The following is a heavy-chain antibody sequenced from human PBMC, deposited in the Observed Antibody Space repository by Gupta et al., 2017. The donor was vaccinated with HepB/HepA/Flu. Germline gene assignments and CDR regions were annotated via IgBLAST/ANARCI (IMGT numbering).Heavy chain of an antibody. CDR2: IWYDGGNE. CDR3: AKDTGHSGSYSDY. Sequence: QVQLVESGGGVVQPGRSLRLSCVAFGFTFNTYGMHWVRQAPGKGLEWVAVIWYDGGNEYYADSVKDRFTISRDNSKNTLYLQMNTLRAEDTAVYYCAKDTGHSGSYSDYWGQGTLVTVSS. V-gene: IGHV3-30*18. D-gene: IGHD1-26*01. J-gene: IGHJ4*02. CDR1: GFTFNTYG.